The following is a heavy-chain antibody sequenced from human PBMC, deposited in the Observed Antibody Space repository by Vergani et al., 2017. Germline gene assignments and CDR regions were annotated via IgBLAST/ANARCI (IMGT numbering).Heavy chain of an antibody. CDR1: GFTFDDYA. J-gene: IGHJ4*02. Sequence: EVQLVESGGGLVQPGRSLRLSCAASGFTFDDYAMHWVRQAPGKGLEWVSGISWNSGSIGYADSVKGRFTISRDNAKNSLYLQMNSLRAEDTALYYCARDADYGGKPDYWGQGTLVTVSS. D-gene: IGHD4-23*01. CDR3: ARDADYGGKPDY. CDR2: ISWNSGSI. V-gene: IGHV3-9*01.